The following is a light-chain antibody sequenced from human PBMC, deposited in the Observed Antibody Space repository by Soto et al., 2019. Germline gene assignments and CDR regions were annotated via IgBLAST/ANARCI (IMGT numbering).Light chain of an antibody. Sequence: QSVLTQPASVSGSPGQSITISCTGTTSDVGSYNLVSWYQHHPGKARKLMISEGSKRPSGVSNRFSGSKSGNTASLTISGLQAEDEADYYCCSYAGSSSSYVVFGGGTKLTVL. J-gene: IGLJ2*01. V-gene: IGLV2-23*01. CDR1: TSDVGSYNL. CDR3: CSYAGSSSSYVV. CDR2: EGS.